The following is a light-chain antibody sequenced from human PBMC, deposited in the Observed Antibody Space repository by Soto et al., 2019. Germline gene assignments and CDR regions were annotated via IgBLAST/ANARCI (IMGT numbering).Light chain of an antibody. CDR1: SSDIGRYNF. CDR2: EVT. V-gene: IGLV2-14*01. CDR3: SSHTSSSSWV. Sequence: QSALTQPASVSGSPGQSITISCTGTSSDIGRYNFVSWYQQHPGKAPKVMIYEVTNRPSGVSNRFSGSKSDNTASLTISGLQAEDEADYYCSSHTSSSSWVFGGGTKLTVL. J-gene: IGLJ3*02.